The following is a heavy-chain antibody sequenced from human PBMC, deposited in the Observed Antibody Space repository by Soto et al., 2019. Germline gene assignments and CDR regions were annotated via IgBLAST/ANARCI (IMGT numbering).Heavy chain of an antibody. D-gene: IGHD2-15*01. CDR3: ARDRREVAGVVVNYYYYYGMDV. CDR1: GYTFTGYY. V-gene: IGHV1-2*04. Sequence: QVQLVQSGAEVKKPGASVKVSCKASGYTFTGYYMHWVRQSPGHGLEWMGWINPNSGGTNYAQKFQGWVTMTRDTSISTAYMELSRLRSDDTAVYYCARDRREVAGVVVNYYYYYGMDVWGQGTTVTVSS. CDR2: INPNSGGT. J-gene: IGHJ6*02.